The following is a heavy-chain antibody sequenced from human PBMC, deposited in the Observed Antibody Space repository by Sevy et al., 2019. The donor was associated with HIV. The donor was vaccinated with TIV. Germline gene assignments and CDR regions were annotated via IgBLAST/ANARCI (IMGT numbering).Heavy chain of an antibody. J-gene: IGHJ6*02. V-gene: IGHV3-23*01. CDR1: GFTFSSYA. CDR2: ISGSGGST. D-gene: IGHD5-18*01. CDR3: AKAGRGYPHKGRYGMDV. Sequence: GGSLRLSCAASGFTFSSYAMSWVRQAPGKGLEWVSAISGSGGSTYYEDSVKGRFTISRDNSKNTLYLQMNSLRAEDTAVYYCAKAGRGYPHKGRYGMDVWGQGTTVTVSS.